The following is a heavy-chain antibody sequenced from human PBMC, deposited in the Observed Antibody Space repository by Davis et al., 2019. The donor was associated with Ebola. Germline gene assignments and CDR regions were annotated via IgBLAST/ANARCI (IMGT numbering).Heavy chain of an antibody. J-gene: IGHJ6*03. CDR2: IHDSGTT. CDR1: GGTISSYY. D-gene: IGHD6-19*01. V-gene: IGHV4-59*01. Sequence: MPSGTLSLTCTVSGGTISSYYWTWIRQPPGKALEWIGYIHDSGTTNYNRSLNSRVTISLDTSVNQFSLKLSSVTAADTAVYYCARRCTVPATYIPTYYDYYMDVWGRGTTVTVSS. CDR3: ARRCTVPATYIPTYYDYYMDV.